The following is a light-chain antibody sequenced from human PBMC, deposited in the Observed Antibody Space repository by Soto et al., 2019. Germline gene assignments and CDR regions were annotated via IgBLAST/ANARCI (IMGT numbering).Light chain of an antibody. CDR1: PSIITN. CDR2: GAS. J-gene: IGKJ1*01. V-gene: IGKV3-15*01. Sequence: VMTQSPATLSVSPGERATLSCMASPSIITNLAWYQQRPGQAPRLLISGASTRATGLPARFSGSGSGTDVTLTIRSQQSEDFAVYFCQQYSDWPRTFGQGTKVEI. CDR3: QQYSDWPRT.